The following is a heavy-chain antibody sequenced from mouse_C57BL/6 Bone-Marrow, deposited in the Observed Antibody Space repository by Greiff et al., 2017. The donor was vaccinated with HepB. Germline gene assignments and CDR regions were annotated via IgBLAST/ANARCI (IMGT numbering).Heavy chain of an antibody. Sequence: EVQLQQSGAELVKPGASVKLSCTASGFNIKDYYMHWVKQRTEQGLEWIGRIDPEDGETKYAPKFQGKATITADTPSNTADLQLSSLTSEETAVYYCARPPITTVHPWFAYWGQGTLVTVSA. V-gene: IGHV14-2*01. CDR1: GFNIKDYY. J-gene: IGHJ3*01. CDR3: ARPPITTVHPWFAY. D-gene: IGHD1-1*01. CDR2: IDPEDGET.